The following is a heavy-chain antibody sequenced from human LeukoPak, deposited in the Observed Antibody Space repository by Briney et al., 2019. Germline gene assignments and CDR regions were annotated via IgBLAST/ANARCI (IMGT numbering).Heavy chain of an antibody. CDR2: ISGRSNAI. V-gene: IGHV3-11*04. CDR1: GFSLSDHY. J-gene: IGHJ4*02. CDR3: TTSLSTLGSFDH. Sequence: GGSLRLSCAASGFSLSDHYMSWIRQAPGRGLEWVSYISGRSNAIYYADSVKGRFTISRDNAKNSLYLQINSLRAEDTAVYYCTTSLSTLGSFDHWGQGTLVTVSS. D-gene: IGHD2/OR15-2a*01.